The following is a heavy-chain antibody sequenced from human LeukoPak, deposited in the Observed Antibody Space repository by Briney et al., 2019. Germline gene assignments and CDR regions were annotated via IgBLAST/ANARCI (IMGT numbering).Heavy chain of an antibody. D-gene: IGHD6-13*01. CDR1: GGSVSSGSYY. V-gene: IGHV4-61*01. Sequence: PSETLSLTCTVSGGSVSSGSYYWSWIRQPPGKRLEWIGYIYYSGSTNYNPSLKSRVTISVDTSKNQFSLKLSSVTAADTAVYYCATESIAAAAYFDYWGQGTLVTVSS. CDR2: IYYSGST. J-gene: IGHJ4*02. CDR3: ATESIAAAAYFDY.